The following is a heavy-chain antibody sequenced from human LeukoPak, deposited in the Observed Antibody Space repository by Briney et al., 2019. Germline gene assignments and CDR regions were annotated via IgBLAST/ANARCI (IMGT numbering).Heavy chain of an antibody. CDR1: GYTFTGHF. Sequence: ASVKVSCKASGYTFTGHFMHWVRQAPGQGLEWMGWINPDSGGTNYAQKFQGRVTMSRDTSISTAYMELRRLRSDDTAVYYCARGLYCGTCYGEGIDYWGQGALVTVSS. V-gene: IGHV1-2*02. J-gene: IGHJ4*02. D-gene: IGHD2-15*01. CDR3: ARGLYCGTCYGEGIDY. CDR2: INPDSGGT.